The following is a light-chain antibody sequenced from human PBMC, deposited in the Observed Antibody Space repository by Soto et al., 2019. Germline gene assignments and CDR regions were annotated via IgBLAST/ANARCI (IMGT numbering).Light chain of an antibody. CDR1: HVISSW. CDR3: QQTNYFPYT. CDR2: AAS. V-gene: IGKV1-12*01. J-gene: IGKJ2*01. Sequence: DIQMTQSPSSVSASVGDRVTITCRASHVISSWLAWYQQKPGKAPKLLIYAASRLQSGVPSRFSGSESGADFSLIISSLQSVDVPTYYCQQTNYFPYTFGQGTKLEIK.